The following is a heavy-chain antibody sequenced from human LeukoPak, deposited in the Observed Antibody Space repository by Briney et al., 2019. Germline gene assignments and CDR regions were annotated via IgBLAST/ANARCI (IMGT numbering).Heavy chain of an antibody. CDR2: MNPNSGNT. V-gene: IGHV1-8*01. CDR1: GYTFTSYD. CDR3: ARGYYYYDSSGWTQYGMDV. J-gene: IGHJ6*02. Sequence: ASVKVSCKASGYTFTSYDINWVRQATGQGLVWMGWMNPNSGNTGYAQKFQGRVTMTRNTSISTAYMELSSLRSEDTAVYYCARGYYYYDSSGWTQYGMDVWGQGTTVTVSS. D-gene: IGHD3-22*01.